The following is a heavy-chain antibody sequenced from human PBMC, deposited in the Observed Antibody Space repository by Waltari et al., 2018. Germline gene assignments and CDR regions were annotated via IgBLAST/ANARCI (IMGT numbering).Heavy chain of an antibody. CDR1: VFSFRGFS. J-gene: IGHJ4*02. CDR3: SGGEVTGTDF. CDR2: IRRETYNHAT. V-gene: IGHV3-73*01. D-gene: IGHD6-19*01. Sequence: VQVLESGGGLVQPAGSLQLSCSTFVFSFRGFSIHWFRQTSGKGLEWVGRIRRETYNHATAYSASVKGRFTISRDDSNNTAFLQMNSLMTEDTAVYYCSGGEVTGTDFWGQGTLVTVSS.